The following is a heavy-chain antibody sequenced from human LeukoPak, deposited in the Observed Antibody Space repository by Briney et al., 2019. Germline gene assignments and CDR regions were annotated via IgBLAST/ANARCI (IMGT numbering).Heavy chain of an antibody. CDR2: ISGSGLST. V-gene: IGHV3-23*01. CDR1: GFTFSSYA. J-gene: IGHJ2*01. D-gene: IGHD4-23*01. CDR3: AKAYGLTGGNSGWYFDL. Sequence: PGGSLRLSCAASGFTFSSYATSWVRQAPGKGLEWVSAISGSGLSTYYADSVKGRFTISRDNSKNTLYLQMNSLRAEDTAVYYCAKAYGLTGGNSGWYFDLWGRGALVTVSS.